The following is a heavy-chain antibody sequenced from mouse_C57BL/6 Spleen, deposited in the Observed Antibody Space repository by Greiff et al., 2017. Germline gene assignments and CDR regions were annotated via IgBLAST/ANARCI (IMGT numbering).Heavy chain of an antibody. Sequence: VQLQQSGAELVRPGASVTLSCKASGYTFTDYEMHWVKQTPVHGLEWIGAIDPETGGTAYNQKFKGKAILTADKSSSTAYMELRSLTSEDSAVYYCTGYYDYSVDYWGQGTTLTVSS. CDR3: TGYYDYSVDY. CDR2: IDPETGGT. CDR1: GYTFTDYE. V-gene: IGHV1-15*01. D-gene: IGHD2-4*01. J-gene: IGHJ2*01.